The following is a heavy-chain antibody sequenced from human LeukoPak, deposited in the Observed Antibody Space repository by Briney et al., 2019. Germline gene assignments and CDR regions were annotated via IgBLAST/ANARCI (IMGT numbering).Heavy chain of an antibody. CDR3: ARRRDGYNYVGTDY. J-gene: IGHJ4*02. V-gene: IGHV5-51*01. CDR1: GYSFITYW. Sequence: GESLKISCKGSGYSFITYWIGWVRPMPGKGLEWMGIIYPGDSDTTYSPSFQGQVTISADKSISTAYLQWSSLKASDTAMYYCARRRDGYNYVGTDYWGQGTLVTVSS. D-gene: IGHD5-24*01. CDR2: IYPGDSDT.